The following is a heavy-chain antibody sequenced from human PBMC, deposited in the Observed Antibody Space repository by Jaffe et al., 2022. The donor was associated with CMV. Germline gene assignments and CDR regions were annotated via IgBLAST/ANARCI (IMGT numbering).Heavy chain of an antibody. D-gene: IGHD6-19*01. CDR3: TTGPYSSGWYPRDY. Sequence: EVQLVESGGGLVKPGGSLRLSCAASGFTFSNAWMSWVRQAPGKGLEWVGRIKSKTDGGTTDYAAPVKGRFTISRDDSKNTLYLQMNSLKTEDTAVYYCTTGPYSSGWYPRDYWGQGTLVTVSS. V-gene: IGHV3-15*01. CDR1: GFTFSNAW. CDR2: IKSKTDGGTT. J-gene: IGHJ4*02.